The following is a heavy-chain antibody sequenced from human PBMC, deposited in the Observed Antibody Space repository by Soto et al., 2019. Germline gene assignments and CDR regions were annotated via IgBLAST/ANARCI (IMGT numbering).Heavy chain of an antibody. CDR3: ARDSRTGCSSTDCYMS. CDR1: GGSISSGGFY. D-gene: IGHD2-2*01. J-gene: IGHJ5*02. V-gene: IGHV4-31*03. Sequence: SETLSLTCTVSGGSISSGGFYWSWIRQHPGKGLEWIAYIYYTGYTHYSPSLKSRVSISIDTSKNQFSLKLNSVTAADTAAYYCARDSRTGCSSTDCYMSWGRGILVTVSS. CDR2: IYYTGYT.